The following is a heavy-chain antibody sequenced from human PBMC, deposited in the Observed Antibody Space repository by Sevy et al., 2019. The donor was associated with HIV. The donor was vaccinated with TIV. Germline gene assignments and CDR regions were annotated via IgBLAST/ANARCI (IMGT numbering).Heavy chain of an antibody. CDR2: IYPGDSDT. J-gene: IGHJ6*03. CDR1: GYSFTSYW. CDR3: ARGASGGYSYGFIFGGYYYMDV. V-gene: IGHV5-51*01. D-gene: IGHD5-18*01. Sequence: GESLKISCKGSGYSFTSYWIGWVRQMPGKGLEWMGIIYPGDSDTRYSPSFQGQVTISADKSISTAYLQWSSLKASDTAMYYCARGASGGYSYGFIFGGYYYMDVWGKGTTVTVSS.